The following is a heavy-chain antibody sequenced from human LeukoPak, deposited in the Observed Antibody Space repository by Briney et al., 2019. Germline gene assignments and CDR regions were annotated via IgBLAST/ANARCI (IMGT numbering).Heavy chain of an antibody. D-gene: IGHD3-10*01. CDR2: ISYSGST. V-gene: IGHV4-59*08. CDR3: ARRSPPVLPGVILFDP. J-gene: IGHJ5*02. CDR1: GGSISSYY. Sequence: SETLSLTCTVSGGSISSYYWSWIRQPPGKGLEWIGYISYSGSTKYSPSLKSRVTISLDTSKNQVSLKLTSVSASDTAVYYCARRSPPVLPGVILFDPWGQGTLVTVSS.